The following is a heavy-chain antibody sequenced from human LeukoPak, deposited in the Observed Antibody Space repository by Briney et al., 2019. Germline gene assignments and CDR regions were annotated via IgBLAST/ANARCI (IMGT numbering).Heavy chain of an antibody. CDR2: IHYTGAT. J-gene: IGHJ4*02. CDR1: GGSITGYY. CDR3: ARGNILSGYCFDF. Sequence: PSETLSLTCSVYGGSITGYYWSWIRQPPGKGLAWVGEIHYTGATSYNPSLKSRATISIDTSKNQVSLKLSSVTAADTAVYYCARGNILSGYCFDFWGQGALVTVSS. V-gene: IGHV4-34*01. D-gene: IGHD3-9*01.